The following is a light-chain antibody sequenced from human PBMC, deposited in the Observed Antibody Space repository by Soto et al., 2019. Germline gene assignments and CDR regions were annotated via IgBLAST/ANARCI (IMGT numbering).Light chain of an antibody. J-gene: IGKJ4*01. Sequence: EIVLTQSPATLSLSPGEGATLSCRASQSVNSSSVAWYQQKPGQAPSLLIDAATSRANGIPDRFSGGGSGTDFTLTISRLEPEDFAVYYCQQYGRSTIFTFGGGTRVEIK. V-gene: IGKV3-20*01. CDR3: QQYGRSTIFT. CDR2: AAT. CDR1: QSVNSSS.